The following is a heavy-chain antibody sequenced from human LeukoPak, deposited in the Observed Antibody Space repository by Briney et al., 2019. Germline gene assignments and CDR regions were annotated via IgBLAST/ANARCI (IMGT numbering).Heavy chain of an antibody. D-gene: IGHD3-22*01. CDR1: GGSISSYY. Sequence: SETLSLTCTVSGGSISSYYWSWIRQPPGKGLEWIGYIYYSGSTNYNPSLKSRVTISVDTSKNQFSLKLSSVTAADTAVYYCARGAYYHDSSGYFFDYWGQGTLVTVSS. CDR2: IYYSGST. V-gene: IGHV4-59*01. J-gene: IGHJ4*02. CDR3: ARGAYYHDSSGYFFDY.